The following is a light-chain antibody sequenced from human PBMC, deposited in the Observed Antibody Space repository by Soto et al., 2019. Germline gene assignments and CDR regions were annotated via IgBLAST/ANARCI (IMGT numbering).Light chain of an antibody. CDR2: GAS. J-gene: IGKJ4*01. Sequence: EIVLTQSPGTLSLSPGERATLSCRASQTVDTNYLAWYQQIPGQAPRLLIYGASTRATGIPDRFSGSGSGTDFTLTISRLDPEDSAVYYCQQRSNWPLTFGGGTKVEIK. V-gene: IGKV3D-20*02. CDR1: QTVDTNY. CDR3: QQRSNWPLT.